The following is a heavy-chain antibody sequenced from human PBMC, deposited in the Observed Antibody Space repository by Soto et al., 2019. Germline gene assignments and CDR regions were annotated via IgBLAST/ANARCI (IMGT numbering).Heavy chain of an antibody. CDR3: ARSYSGTFYGYDT. D-gene: IGHD1-26*01. J-gene: IGHJ5*02. CDR1: GGSISSYH. CDR2: VFYTGST. Sequence: PSETLSLTCTVSGGSISSYHWSWIRQSPGKGLEWIGYVFYTGSTKYNPALKRRVTISVDTSKNQFSLKLSSVSAADTGLYYCARSYSGTFYGYDTRGQGILVTVSS. V-gene: IGHV4-59*01.